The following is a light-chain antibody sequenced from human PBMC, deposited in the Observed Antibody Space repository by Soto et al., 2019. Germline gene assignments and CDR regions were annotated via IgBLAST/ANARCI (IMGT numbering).Light chain of an antibody. CDR3: SSYTSSSSLRV. Sequence: QSALTQPASVSGSPGQSITISCTGTSSEVSGYNYVSWYQQHPGKAPKLMIYDVSNRPSGVSNRFSGSKSGNTASLTISGLQAEDEADYYCSSYTSSSSLRVFGTGTQLTVL. CDR2: DVS. V-gene: IGLV2-14*01. CDR1: SSEVSGYNY. J-gene: IGLJ1*01.